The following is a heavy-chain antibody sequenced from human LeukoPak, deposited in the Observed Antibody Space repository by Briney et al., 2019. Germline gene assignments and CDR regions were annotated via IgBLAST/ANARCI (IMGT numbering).Heavy chain of an antibody. CDR2: IYHSGST. Sequence: PPETLSLTCAVSGYSISSGYYWGWIRQPPGKGLEWIGSIYHSGSTYYNPSLKSRVTISVDTSKNQFSLKLSSVTAADTAVYYCARALRYFDWLGNYFDYWGQGTLVTVSS. V-gene: IGHV4-38-2*01. CDR1: GYSISSGYY. J-gene: IGHJ4*02. D-gene: IGHD3-9*01. CDR3: ARALRYFDWLGNYFDY.